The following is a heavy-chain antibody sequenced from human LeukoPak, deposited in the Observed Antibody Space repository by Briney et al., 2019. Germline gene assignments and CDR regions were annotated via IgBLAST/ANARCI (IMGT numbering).Heavy chain of an antibody. J-gene: IGHJ6*02. CDR1: GFTFSRYS. CDR2: ISRSSSMI. D-gene: IGHD3-22*01. Sequence: PGGSLRPSCAASGFTFSRYSMNWVRQAPGKGLEWVSYISRSSSMINYADSVKGRFTVSRDNARNSLYLQMNSLRDEDTAVYYCARDYYYDSSGDYYAMDVWGQGTTVTVSS. CDR3: ARDYYYDSSGDYYAMDV. V-gene: IGHV3-48*02.